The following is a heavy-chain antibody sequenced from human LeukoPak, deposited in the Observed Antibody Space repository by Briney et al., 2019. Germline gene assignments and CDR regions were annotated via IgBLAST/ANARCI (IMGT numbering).Heavy chain of an antibody. Sequence: GGSLRLSCAVSGFTFSSYGMHWVRQAPGKGLEWVAVIWYDGSNKYYADSVKGRFTISRDNSKNTLSLQMNNLRDEDTAVYYCAKDLSPAAAWGQGTLVTVSS. J-gene: IGHJ5*02. CDR2: IWYDGSNK. D-gene: IGHD6-25*01. CDR3: AKDLSPAAA. CDR1: GFTFSSYG. V-gene: IGHV3-33*06.